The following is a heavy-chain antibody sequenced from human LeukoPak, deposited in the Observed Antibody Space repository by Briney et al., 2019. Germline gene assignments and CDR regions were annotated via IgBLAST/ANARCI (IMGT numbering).Heavy chain of an antibody. J-gene: IGHJ4*02. CDR3: ARDPSNGYFDY. V-gene: IGHV3-74*01. D-gene: IGHD4-17*01. Sequence: GGSLRLSCAASGFTFSSYWMHWVRQAPGKGLVWVSCINSDGSSTSYADSVKGRFTISRDNAKNTLYLQMNSLRVEDTAVYYCARDPSNGYFDYWGQGTLVTVSS. CDR1: GFTFSSYW. CDR2: INSDGSST.